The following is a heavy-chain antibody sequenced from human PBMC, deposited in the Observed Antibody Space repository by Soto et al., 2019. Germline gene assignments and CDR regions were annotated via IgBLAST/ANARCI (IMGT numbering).Heavy chain of an antibody. CDR3: NRGQGAPIGDYYDHGMDV. D-gene: IGHD2-2*02. Sequence: LRLSCAASGFNFSGSAIHWVRQASGKGLEWVGRIRSRANNYATSSAASVKGRFKFSRDDSKNTAYLQMSTLKTEDTAVYYCNRGQGAPIGDYYDHGMDVWGQGTTVTVSS. CDR1: GFNFSGSA. V-gene: IGHV3-73*01. J-gene: IGHJ6*02. CDR2: IRSRANNYAT.